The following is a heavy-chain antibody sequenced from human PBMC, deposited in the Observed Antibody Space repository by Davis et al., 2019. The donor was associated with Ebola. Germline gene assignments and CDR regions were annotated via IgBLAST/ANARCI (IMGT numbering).Heavy chain of an antibody. J-gene: IGHJ2*01. CDR2: IWYDGSNK. V-gene: IGHV3-33*01. D-gene: IGHD2-2*01. Sequence: GESLKISCAASGFTFSSYGMHWVRQAPGKGLEWVAVIWYDGSNKYYADSVKGRFTISRDNSKNTLYLQMNSLRAEDTAVYYCAREGSSTSHWYFDLWGRGTLVTVSS. CDR3: AREGSSTSHWYFDL. CDR1: GFTFSSYG.